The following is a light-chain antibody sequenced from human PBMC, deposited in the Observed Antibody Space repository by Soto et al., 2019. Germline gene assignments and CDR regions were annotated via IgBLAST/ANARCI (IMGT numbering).Light chain of an antibody. CDR1: QSVSSY. CDR2: YAS. CDR3: QQYNNWPPPIT. J-gene: IGKJ5*01. V-gene: IGKV3-15*01. Sequence: EIVLTQSPATLSLSPGERATLSCTASQSVSSYLAWYQQKPGQAPRLLIYYASTRDTGVPARFSGSGSGTEFTLTISSLQSEDFAVYYCQQYNNWPPPITFGQGTRLE.